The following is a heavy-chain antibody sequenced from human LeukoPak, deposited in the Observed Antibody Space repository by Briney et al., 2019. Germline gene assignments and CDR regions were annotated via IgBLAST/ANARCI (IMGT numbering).Heavy chain of an antibody. V-gene: IGHV4-59*01. CDR3: ARVAYYYGSGQRYNWFDP. CDR1: GGSISSYY. Sequence: PSETLSLICTVSGGSISSYYWSWIRQPPGKGLEWIGYIYYSGGTNYNPSLKSRVTISVDTSKNQFSLKLSSVTAADTAVYYCARVAYYYGSGQRYNWFDPWGQGTLVTVSS. D-gene: IGHD3-10*01. CDR2: IYYSGGT. J-gene: IGHJ5*02.